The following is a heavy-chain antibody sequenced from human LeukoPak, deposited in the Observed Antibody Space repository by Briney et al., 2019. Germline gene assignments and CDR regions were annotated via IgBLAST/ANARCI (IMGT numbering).Heavy chain of an antibody. V-gene: IGHV3-48*03. D-gene: IGHD3-10*01. CDR1: GFTFSSYE. J-gene: IGHJ4*02. CDR3: ARSPRGVARTRVFDY. Sequence: GGSLRLSCAASGFTFSSYEMNWVRQAPGKGLEWVSYISSSGSTIYYADSVKGRFTISRDNAKNSLYLQMNSPRAEDTAVYYCARSPRGVARTRVFDYWAREPWSPSPQ. CDR2: ISSSGSTI.